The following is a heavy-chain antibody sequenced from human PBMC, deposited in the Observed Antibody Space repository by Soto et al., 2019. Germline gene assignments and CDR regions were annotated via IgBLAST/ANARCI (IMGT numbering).Heavy chain of an antibody. Sequence: SSETLSLTCTVSGGSISSSSYYWGWIRQPPGKGLEWIGSIYYSGSTYYNPSLKGRVTISVDTSKNQFSLKLSSVTAADTAVYYCAREGYCSSTSCPTDYWGQGTLVTAPQ. CDR2: IYYSGST. V-gene: IGHV4-39*02. D-gene: IGHD2-2*01. CDR1: GGSISSSSYY. J-gene: IGHJ4*02. CDR3: AREGYCSSTSCPTDY.